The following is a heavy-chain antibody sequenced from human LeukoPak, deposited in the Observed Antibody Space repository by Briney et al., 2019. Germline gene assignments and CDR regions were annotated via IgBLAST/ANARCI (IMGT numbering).Heavy chain of an antibody. Sequence: GGSLRLSCAASGFTFSSYSMNWVRQAPGKGLEWVSSISSSSSYIYYADSVKGRFTISRDNAKNSLYLQMNSLRAEDTAVYYCARVWEGIGGYCSGGSCYSIDYWGQGALVTVSS. D-gene: IGHD2-15*01. J-gene: IGHJ4*02. CDR3: ARVWEGIGGYCSGGSCYSIDY. V-gene: IGHV3-21*01. CDR2: ISSSSSYI. CDR1: GFTFSSYS.